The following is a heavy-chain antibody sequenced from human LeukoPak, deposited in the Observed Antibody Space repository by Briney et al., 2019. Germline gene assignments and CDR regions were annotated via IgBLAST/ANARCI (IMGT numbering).Heavy chain of an antibody. CDR2: IKQDGSEK. J-gene: IGHJ6*03. Sequence: GGSLRLSCAASGFTFSSYWMTWVRQAPGKGLEWVANIKQDGSEKYSVASLKGRFTISRDNAKKLLYLQMNSLRVEDTAVYYCARVGPPYYYYYMDVWGKGTTVTVSS. CDR1: GFTFSSYW. V-gene: IGHV3-7*01. CDR3: ARVGPPYYYYYMDV.